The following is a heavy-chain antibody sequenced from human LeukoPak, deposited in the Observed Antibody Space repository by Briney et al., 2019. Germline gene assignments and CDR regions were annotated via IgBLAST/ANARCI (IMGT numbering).Heavy chain of an antibody. CDR1: GGSISSGSYY. J-gene: IGHJ4*02. V-gene: IGHV4-61*01. Sequence: PSETLSLTCTVSGGSISSGSYYWSWIRQPPGKGLEWLGYIYYSGSTNYNPSLKSRVTISVDTSKNQFSLKLSSVTAADTAVYYCARNKDHSTAYGYWGQGTLVTVSS. CDR2: IYYSGST. D-gene: IGHD6-25*01. CDR3: ARNKDHSTAYGY.